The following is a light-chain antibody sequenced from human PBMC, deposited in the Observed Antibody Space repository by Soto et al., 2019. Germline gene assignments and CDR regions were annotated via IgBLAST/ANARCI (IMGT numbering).Light chain of an antibody. CDR3: CSYAGSYRNV. J-gene: IGLJ1*01. Sequence: QSALTQPRSVSGSPGQSVTISCTGANSNVGGYKYVSWFQQYPGKAPKLMIYDVNKRPSGVPDRFSGSKSGNTASLTISGLQAEDEADYYCCSYAGSYRNVFGSGTKVTVL. CDR2: DVN. CDR1: NSNVGGYKY. V-gene: IGLV2-11*01.